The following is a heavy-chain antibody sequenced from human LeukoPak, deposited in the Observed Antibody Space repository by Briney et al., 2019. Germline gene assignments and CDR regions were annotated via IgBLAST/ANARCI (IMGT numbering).Heavy chain of an antibody. J-gene: IGHJ4*02. CDR3: ARDLSLYCSGGSCYSLNY. CDR2: IWYDGSKR. Sequence: GRSLRLSCTASGFTFSNYGLHWVRQAPGKGLEWMALIWYDGSKRYYADSVQGRFTISRDDSKNTLFLQMNSLRAEDTAVYYCARDLSLYCSGGSCYSLNYWGQGTLVTVSS. D-gene: IGHD2-15*01. V-gene: IGHV3-33*01. CDR1: GFTFSNYG.